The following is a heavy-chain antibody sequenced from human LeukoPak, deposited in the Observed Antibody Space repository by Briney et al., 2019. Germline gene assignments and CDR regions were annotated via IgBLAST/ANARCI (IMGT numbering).Heavy chain of an antibody. CDR1: GYTFTDFY. CDR2: INPSAGDT. J-gene: IGHJ5*02. Sequence: ASVKVSCMSSGYTFTDFYIYWVRQAPGQGLEWLGWINPSAGDTKYSQRFQGRVTMTRDTSISTAYMEQRSLTSDDTAVYYCARVWSTTSTGLNWFDPWGQGALVTVSS. D-gene: IGHD2-2*01. V-gene: IGHV1-2*02. CDR3: ARVWSTTSTGLNWFDP.